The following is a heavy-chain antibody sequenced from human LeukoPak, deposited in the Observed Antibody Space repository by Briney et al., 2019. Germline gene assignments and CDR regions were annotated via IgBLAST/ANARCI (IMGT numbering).Heavy chain of an antibody. Sequence: PGGSLRLSCAASGFTFSSYAMSWVRQAPGKELEWVSAISGSGGSTYYADSVKGRFTISRDNSKNTLYLQMNSLRAEDTAVYYCAKDSLGQQLVLDYFDYWGQGTLVTVSS. D-gene: IGHD6-13*01. J-gene: IGHJ4*02. CDR3: AKDSLGQQLVLDYFDY. CDR1: GFTFSSYA. V-gene: IGHV3-23*01. CDR2: ISGSGGST.